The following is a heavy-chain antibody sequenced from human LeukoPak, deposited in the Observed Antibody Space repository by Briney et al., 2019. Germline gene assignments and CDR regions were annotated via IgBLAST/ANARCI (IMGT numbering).Heavy chain of an antibody. CDR2: IYYSGST. D-gene: IGHD4-11*01. Sequence: SQTLSLTCTVSGGPISSGGYYWSWIRQHPGKGLEWIGYIYYSGSTYYNPSLKSRVTISVDTSKNQFSLKLSSVTAADTAVYYCARDMTTVTYAFDIWGQGTMVTVSS. J-gene: IGHJ3*02. V-gene: IGHV4-31*03. CDR1: GGPISSGGYY. CDR3: ARDMTTVTYAFDI.